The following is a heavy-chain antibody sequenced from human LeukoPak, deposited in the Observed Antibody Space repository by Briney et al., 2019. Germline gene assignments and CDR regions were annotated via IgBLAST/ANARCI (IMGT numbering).Heavy chain of an antibody. CDR3: ARRLVPSYFDY. Sequence: SQTLSLTCAVSGGSISSGGYSWSWIRQPPEKGLEWIGYIYHSGSTYYNPSLKSRVTISVDRSKNQFSLKLSSVTAADTAVYYCARRLVPSYFDYWGQGTLVTVSS. CDR2: IYHSGST. D-gene: IGHD3-9*01. J-gene: IGHJ4*02. CDR1: GGSISSGGYS. V-gene: IGHV4-30-2*01.